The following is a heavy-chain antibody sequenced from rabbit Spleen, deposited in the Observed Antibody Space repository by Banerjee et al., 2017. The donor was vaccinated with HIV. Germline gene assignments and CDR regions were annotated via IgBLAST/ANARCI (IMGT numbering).Heavy chain of an antibody. V-gene: IGHV1S40*01. D-gene: IGHD1-1*01. CDR3: ARDLRYSGYDL. CDR1: GFSFSSGDD. CDR2: IYTSSGST. J-gene: IGHJ3*01. Sequence: QSLEESGGDLVKPGASLTLTCTASGFSFSSGDDECWVRQAPGKGLEWMACIYTSSGSTWYASWAKGRFTISKTSSTTVTLQMTSLTAADTATYFCARDLRYSGYDLWGQGTLVTVS.